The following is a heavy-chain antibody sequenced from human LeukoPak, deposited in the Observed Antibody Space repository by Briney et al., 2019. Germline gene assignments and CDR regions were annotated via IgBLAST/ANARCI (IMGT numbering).Heavy chain of an antibody. CDR1: GFTFSSYA. CDR3: ARSRGLDIHYSYYMDV. CDR2: IISNWGST. V-gene: IGHV3-64*01. D-gene: IGHD3-10*01. J-gene: IGHJ6*03. Sequence: PGWSLRLSCAAAGFTFSSYAMHWGRQAPGKMLEYVSAIISNWGSTDYANSVKGRFTISRDNSKNTMYLQMGSMRAADMAVYYCARSRGLDIHYSYYMDVWGKGTTVTVSS.